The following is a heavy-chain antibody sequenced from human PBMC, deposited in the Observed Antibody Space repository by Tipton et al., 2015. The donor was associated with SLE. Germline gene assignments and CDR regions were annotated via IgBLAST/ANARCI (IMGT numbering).Heavy chain of an antibody. CDR1: GDSISSGRYY. D-gene: IGHD3-22*01. CDR3: ARVTPSYYYDSSGHPYGAFDI. V-gene: IGHV4-61*02. Sequence: TLSLTCTVSGDSISSGRYYWNWIRQPAGKGLEWIGRIYTSGSTNYNPSLQSRVTISADTSKNQFSLKLTSVTAADTAVYYCARVTPSYYYDSSGHPYGAFDIWGQGTVVTVSS. J-gene: IGHJ3*02. CDR2: IYTSGST.